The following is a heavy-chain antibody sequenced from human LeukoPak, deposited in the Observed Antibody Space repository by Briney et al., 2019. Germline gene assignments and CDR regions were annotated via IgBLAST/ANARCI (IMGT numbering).Heavy chain of an antibody. D-gene: IGHD3-3*01. Sequence: ASVKVSCKASGYTFTSYGISWVRQAPGQGLEWMGWISAYNGNTNYAQKLQGRVTMTTDTSTSTAYMELRSLRSDDTAVYYCARMRSITIFGVPGGAFDIWGQGTMVTVSS. CDR3: ARMRSITIFGVPGGAFDI. J-gene: IGHJ3*02. CDR1: GYTFTSYG. CDR2: ISAYNGNT. V-gene: IGHV1-18*01.